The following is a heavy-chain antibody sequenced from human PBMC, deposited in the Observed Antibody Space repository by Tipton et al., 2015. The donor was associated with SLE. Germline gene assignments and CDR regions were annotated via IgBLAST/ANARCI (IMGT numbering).Heavy chain of an antibody. CDR3: ARPYCSSTSCYSGWFDP. CDR1: GGSISSGGYY. D-gene: IGHD2-2*01. V-gene: IGHV4-31*03. Sequence: TLSLTCTVSGGSISSGGYYWSWIRQHPGKGLEWIGYIYYSGSTYYNPSLKSRVTISVDTSKNQFSLKLSSVTAADTAVYYCARPYCSSTSCYSGWFDPWGQGTLVTVSS. J-gene: IGHJ5*02. CDR2: IYYSGST.